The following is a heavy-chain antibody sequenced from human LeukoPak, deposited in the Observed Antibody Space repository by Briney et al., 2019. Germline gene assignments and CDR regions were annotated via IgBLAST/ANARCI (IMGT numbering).Heavy chain of an antibody. CDR2: IYYSGST. D-gene: IGHD2-2*01. Sequence: SETLSLTCTVSGGSISSYYWSWIQQPPGKGLEWIGYIYYSGSTNYNPSHKSRVTISVDTSKNQFSLKLSSVTAADTAVYYCARGMYPLLFDPWGQGTLVTVSS. J-gene: IGHJ5*02. CDR1: GGSISSYY. CDR3: ARGMYPLLFDP. V-gene: IGHV4-59*01.